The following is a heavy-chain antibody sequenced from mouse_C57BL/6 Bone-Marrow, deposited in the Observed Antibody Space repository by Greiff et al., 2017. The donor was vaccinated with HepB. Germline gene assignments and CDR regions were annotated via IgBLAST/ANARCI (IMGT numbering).Heavy chain of an antibody. V-gene: IGHV5-4*03. CDR2: ISDGGSYT. D-gene: IGHD2-1*01. CDR3: ARVYYFDV. CDR1: GFTFSSYA. Sequence: DVKLVESGGGLVKPGGSLKLSCAASGFTFSSYAMSWVRQTPEKRLEWVATISDGGSYTYYPDNVKGRFTISRDNAKNNLYLQMSHLKSEDTAMYYCARVYYFDVWGTGTTVTVSS. J-gene: IGHJ1*03.